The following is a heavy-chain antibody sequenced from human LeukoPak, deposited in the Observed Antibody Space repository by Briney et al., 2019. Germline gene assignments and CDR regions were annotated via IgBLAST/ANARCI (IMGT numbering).Heavy chain of an antibody. D-gene: IGHD3-16*01. V-gene: IGHV1-8*01. CDR3: AREKVGAKPDAFDI. J-gene: IGHJ3*02. CDR2: MNPNSGNT. CDR1: GYTFTSYD. Sequence: ASVKVSCKASGYTFTSYDINWVRQATGQGLEWMGWMNPNSGNTGYAQKFQGRVTMTRNTSISTAYMELSSLRYEDTAVYYCAREKVGAKPDAFDIWGQGTMVTVSS.